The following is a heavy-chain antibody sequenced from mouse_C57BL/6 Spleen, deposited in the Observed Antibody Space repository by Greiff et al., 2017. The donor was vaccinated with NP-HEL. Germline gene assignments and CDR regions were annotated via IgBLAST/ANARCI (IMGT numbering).Heavy chain of an antibody. CDR3: ARFPLYYSNYVWYFDV. D-gene: IGHD2-5*01. J-gene: IGHJ1*03. V-gene: IGHV1-85*01. CDR1: GYTFTSYD. CDR2: IYPRDGST. Sequence: QVQLQQSGPELVKPGASVKLSCKASGYTFTSYDINWVKQRPGQGLEWIGWIYPRDGSTKYNEKFKGKATLTVDTSSSTAYMELHSLTSEDSAVYFCARFPLYYSNYVWYFDVWGTGTTVTVSS.